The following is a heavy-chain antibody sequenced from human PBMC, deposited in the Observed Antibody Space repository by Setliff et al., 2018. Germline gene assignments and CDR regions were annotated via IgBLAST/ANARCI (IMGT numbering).Heavy chain of an antibody. V-gene: IGHV4-4*02. Sequence: SETLSLTCTVSGESIRSNNWWNWVRQPPGKGLEWIGDIYQSGTTNYNPSLKSRVTISADTSKNQFSLKLTSVTAADTAVYYCARTGTSRYFDSWGQGTLVTVSS. CDR2: IYQSGTT. J-gene: IGHJ4*02. CDR1: GESIRSNNW. CDR3: ARTGTSRYFDS. D-gene: IGHD1-1*01.